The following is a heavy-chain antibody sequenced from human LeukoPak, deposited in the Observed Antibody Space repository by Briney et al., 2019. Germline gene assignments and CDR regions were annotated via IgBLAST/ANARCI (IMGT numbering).Heavy chain of an antibody. D-gene: IGHD2-8*01. CDR2: INSDESYT. Sequence: GGSLRLSCAASGFIFSNYWMHWVRQAPGKGLVWVSRINSDESYTNYADSVKGRFTISRDNAKNTLFLQMNSLRAEDTAVYYCASGVGTYWGQGTLVTVSS. J-gene: IGHJ4*02. CDR3: ASGVGTY. CDR1: GFIFSNYW. V-gene: IGHV3-74*01.